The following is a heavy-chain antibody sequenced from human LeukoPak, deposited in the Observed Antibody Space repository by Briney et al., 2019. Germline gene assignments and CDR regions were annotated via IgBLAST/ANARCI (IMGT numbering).Heavy chain of an antibody. CDR3: AREGGNSTSWGYFDY. CDR2: ISWDGNKK. V-gene: IGHV3-30*03. CDR1: GFTFSSYW. Sequence: GGSLRLSCAASGFTFSSYWMHWVRQAPGKGLQWVAVISWDGNKKFYADSVEGRFTISRDNSKNTLSLQMNSLRLEDTALYYCAREGGNSTSWGYFDYWGQGTLVTVSS. J-gene: IGHJ4*02. D-gene: IGHD6-13*01.